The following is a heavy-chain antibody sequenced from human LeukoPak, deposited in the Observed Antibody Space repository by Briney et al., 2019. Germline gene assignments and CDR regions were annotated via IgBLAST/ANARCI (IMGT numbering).Heavy chain of an antibody. CDR2: IFYRGST. V-gene: IGHV4-39*01. CDR3: ARPYSSAWFFGY. D-gene: IGHD6-19*01. CDR1: GGSISSSSYY. Sequence: PSETLSLTCTVSGGSISSSSYYWGWIRQPPGKGLEWIGSIFYRGSTFYNPSLKSRVTISVDTSKNQFSLKLSSVTAADTAVYYCARPYSSAWFFGYWGQGNLVTVSS. J-gene: IGHJ4*02.